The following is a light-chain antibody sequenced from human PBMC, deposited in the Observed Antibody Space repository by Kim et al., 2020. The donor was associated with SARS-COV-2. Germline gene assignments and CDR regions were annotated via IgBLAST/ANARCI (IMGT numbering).Light chain of an antibody. J-gene: IGKJ4*01. CDR1: HSISNY. CDR2: AAS. CDR3: QESYSTPPELT. V-gene: IGKV1-39*01. Sequence: VGERGTSTCRTSHSISNYLNWYQQKPGTAPKLLIYAASNLQSGVPSRLSGGGSGTDFTLTISSLQPEDFATYYWQESYSTPPELTFGGGTKVDIK.